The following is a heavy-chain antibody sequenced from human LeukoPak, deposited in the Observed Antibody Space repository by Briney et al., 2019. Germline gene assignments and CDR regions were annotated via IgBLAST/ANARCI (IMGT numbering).Heavy chain of an antibody. CDR3: ARGYYDFKTGYPFDY. V-gene: IGHV1-2*02. CDR1: GYSFTGYY. Sequence: ASVKVSCEASGYSFTGYYMHWVRQPPGQGLEWMGWINPNSGGTNNTQKFQGTVTLTRDTTISTAYMELSRLRADDTAVYYCARGYYDFKTGYPFDYWGQGTLVTVSS. J-gene: IGHJ4*02. CDR2: INPNSGGT. D-gene: IGHD3/OR15-3a*01.